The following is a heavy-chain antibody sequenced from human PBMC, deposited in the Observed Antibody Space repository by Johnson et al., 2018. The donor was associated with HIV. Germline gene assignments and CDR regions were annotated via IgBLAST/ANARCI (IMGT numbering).Heavy chain of an antibody. Sequence: QVQLVESGGGVVQPGRSLRLSCAASGFTFSSYAMHWVRQAPGKGLEWVSVIYSGGSTYYADSVRGRFTISRDNSKNTLYLQMNSLKTEDTAVYYCALSYSLDAFDIWGQGTMVTVSS. CDR1: GFTFSSYA. CDR3: ALSYSLDAFDI. J-gene: IGHJ3*02. D-gene: IGHD2-21*01. CDR2: IYSGGST. V-gene: IGHV3-NL1*01.